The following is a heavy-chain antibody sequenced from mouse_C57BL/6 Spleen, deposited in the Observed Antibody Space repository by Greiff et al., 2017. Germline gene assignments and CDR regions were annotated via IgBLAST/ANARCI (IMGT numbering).Heavy chain of an antibody. CDR2: INPSSGYT. Sequence: QVHVKQSGAELARPGASVKMSCKASGYTFTSYTMHWVKQRPGPGLEWIGYINPSSGYTKYNQKFKDKATLTADKSSSTAYMQLSSLTSEDSAVYYCARGDGNYYYAMDYWGQGTSVTVSS. V-gene: IGHV1-4*01. CDR1: GYTFTSYT. CDR3: ARGDGNYYYAMDY. J-gene: IGHJ4*01. D-gene: IGHD2-1*01.